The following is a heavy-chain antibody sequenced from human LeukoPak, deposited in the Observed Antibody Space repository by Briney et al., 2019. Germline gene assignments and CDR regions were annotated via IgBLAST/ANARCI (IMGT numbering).Heavy chain of an antibody. CDR3: AKDRRVGASYFDY. CDR2: IRYDGSNK. V-gene: IGHV3-30*02. D-gene: IGHD1-26*01. J-gene: IGHJ4*02. CDR1: GFTFSSYG. Sequence: GGSLRLSCAASGFTFSSYGMHWVRQALGKGLEWVAFIRYDGSNKYYADSVKGRFTISRDNSKNTLYLQMNSLRAEDTAVYYCAKDRRVGASYFDYWGQGTLVTVSS.